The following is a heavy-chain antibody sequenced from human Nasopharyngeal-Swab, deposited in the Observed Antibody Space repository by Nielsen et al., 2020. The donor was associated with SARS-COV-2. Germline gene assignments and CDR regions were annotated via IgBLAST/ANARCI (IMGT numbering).Heavy chain of an antibody. CDR3: VRGRVVPAASRYGMDV. J-gene: IGHJ6*02. CDR2: IYTSGST. Sequence: GKGLEWIGRIYTSGSTNYNPSLKSRVTISVDTSKNQFSLKLSSVTAADTAVYYCVRGRVVPAASRYGMDVWGQGTTVTVSS. V-gene: IGHV4-61*02. D-gene: IGHD2-2*01.